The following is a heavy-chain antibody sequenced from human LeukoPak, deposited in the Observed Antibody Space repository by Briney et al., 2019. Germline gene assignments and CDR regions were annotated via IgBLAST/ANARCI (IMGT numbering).Heavy chain of an antibody. CDR1: GGSISSYY. V-gene: IGHV4-59*01. Sequence: PSETLSPTCTVSGGSISSYYWSWIRQPPGKGLEWIGYIYYSGSTNYNPSLKSRATISVDTSKNQFSLKLSSVTAADTAVYYCARDITGDYYYGMDVWGQGTTVTVSS. CDR2: IYYSGST. D-gene: IGHD7-27*01. CDR3: ARDITGDYYYGMDV. J-gene: IGHJ6*02.